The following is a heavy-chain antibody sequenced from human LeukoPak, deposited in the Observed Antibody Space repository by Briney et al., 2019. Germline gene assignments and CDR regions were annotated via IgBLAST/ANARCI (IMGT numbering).Heavy chain of an antibody. V-gene: IGHV4-4*07. CDR3: ARHCMVRGVIYYFDY. CDR1: GGSISSYY. D-gene: IGHD3-10*01. CDR2: IYTSGST. J-gene: IGHJ4*02. Sequence: SETLSLTCTASGGSISSYYWSWIRQPAGKGLERIGRIYTSGSTNYNPSLRSGGTMSVETSKNQFSLKLSSVTAADTAVYYCARHCMVRGVIYYFDYWGKGTLVTVSS.